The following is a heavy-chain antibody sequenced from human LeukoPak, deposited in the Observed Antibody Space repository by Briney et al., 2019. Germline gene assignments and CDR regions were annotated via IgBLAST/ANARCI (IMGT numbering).Heavy chain of an antibody. J-gene: IGHJ3*02. Sequence: SQTLSLTCAISGDSVSSNTAAWNWIRQSPSRGLEWLGRTYYRSKWYNDYAISVKSRITIKPDTSRNQFSLQLNSVTPEDTAVYYCARDHDLYHAFDIWGQGTMVTVFS. CDR3: ARDHDLYHAFDI. CDR1: GDSVSSNTAA. D-gene: IGHD5/OR15-5a*01. V-gene: IGHV6-1*01. CDR2: TYYRSKWYN.